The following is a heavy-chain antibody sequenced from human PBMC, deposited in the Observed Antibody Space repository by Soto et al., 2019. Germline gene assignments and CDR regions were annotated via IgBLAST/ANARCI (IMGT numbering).Heavy chain of an antibody. CDR1: GYTFTSYG. D-gene: IGHD5-12*01. CDR2: ISAYNGNT. J-gene: IGHJ6*02. CDR3: ARLERGSGYDWDYYYYGMDV. Sequence: ASVKVSCKASGYTFTSYGISWVRQAPGQGLERMGWISAYNGNTNYAQKLQGRVTMTTDTSTSTAYMELRSLRSDDTAVYYCARLERGSGYDWDYYYYGMDVSGQGTTVTVSS. V-gene: IGHV1-18*01.